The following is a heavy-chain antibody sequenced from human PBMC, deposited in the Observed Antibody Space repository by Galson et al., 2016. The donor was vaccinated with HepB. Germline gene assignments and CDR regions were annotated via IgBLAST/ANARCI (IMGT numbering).Heavy chain of an antibody. CDR1: GFIFDDYA. Sequence: SLRLSCAASGFIFDDYALHWVRQAPGKGLEWVSGISWNSDIIAYADSMKGRFTISRDNAKNSLYLQMNSLRPEDTALYYCAKDHGTGNYDFYFAMDVWGQGTLVTVSS. J-gene: IGHJ4*02. V-gene: IGHV3-9*01. D-gene: IGHD3/OR15-3a*01. CDR2: ISWNSDII. CDR3: AKDHGTGNYDFYFAMDV.